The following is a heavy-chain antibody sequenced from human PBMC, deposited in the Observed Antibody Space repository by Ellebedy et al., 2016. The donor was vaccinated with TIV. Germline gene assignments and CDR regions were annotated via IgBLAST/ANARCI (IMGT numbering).Heavy chain of an antibody. Sequence: ASVKVSXXVSGYTLTELSMHWVRQTPGKGLEWMGGFDPEDDETIYTQKLQGRVTMTEDTSTDTAYMELSSLRSDDTAVYYCAAYSDGMFGESPFDYWGQGTLVTVSS. CDR3: AAYSDGMFGESPFDY. J-gene: IGHJ4*02. CDR1: GYTLTELS. V-gene: IGHV1-24*01. D-gene: IGHD3-10*02. CDR2: FDPEDDET.